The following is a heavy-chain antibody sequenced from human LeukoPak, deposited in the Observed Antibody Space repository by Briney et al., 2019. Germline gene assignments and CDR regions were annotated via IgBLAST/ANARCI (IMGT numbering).Heavy chain of an antibody. Sequence: ASLKVSCKASGYTFTGYYMHWVRQAPGQGLEWMGWINPNSGGTNYAQKFKGRVTMTRDTSISTAYMELSRLRSDDTAVYYCARAREGYCSGGSCYSAYYFDYWGQGTLVTVSS. CDR3: ARAREGYCSGGSCYSAYYFDY. J-gene: IGHJ4*02. V-gene: IGHV1-2*02. CDR2: INPNSGGT. CDR1: GYTFTGYY. D-gene: IGHD2-15*01.